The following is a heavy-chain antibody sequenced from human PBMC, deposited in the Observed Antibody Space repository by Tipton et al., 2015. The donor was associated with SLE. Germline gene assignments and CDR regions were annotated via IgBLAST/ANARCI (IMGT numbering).Heavy chain of an antibody. J-gene: IGHJ4*02. CDR3: AGVQGDYYFDY. D-gene: IGHD3-10*01. Sequence: TLSLTCSVSGGSTSSGSYYGSWIRQPAGKGLEGIGHIYTHGSPNYNPSLKSRVTISVDTSKNQFSRNMSAVTAADTAVYYCAGVQGDYYFDYWGQGTLVTVSS. CDR2: IYTHGSP. CDR1: GGSTSSGSYY. V-gene: IGHV4-61*09.